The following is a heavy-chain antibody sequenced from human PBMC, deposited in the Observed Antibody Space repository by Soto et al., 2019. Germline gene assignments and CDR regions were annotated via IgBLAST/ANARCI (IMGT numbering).Heavy chain of an antibody. CDR2: ISSSGDNI. CDR3: ARGTIVGATITY. D-gene: IGHD1-26*01. V-gene: IGHV3-48*03. Sequence: GGSLKLSCAASEFTFTSNDITWVRQAPGKGLEWISYISSSGDNIYYADSLKGRFTVSRDNAENSLFLQMNSLRAEDTAVYYCARGTIVGATITYWGQGTLVTVYS. CDR1: EFTFTSND. J-gene: IGHJ4*02.